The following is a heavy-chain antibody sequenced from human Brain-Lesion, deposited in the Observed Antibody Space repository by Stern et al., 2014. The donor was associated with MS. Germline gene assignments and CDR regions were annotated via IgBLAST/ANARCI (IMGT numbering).Heavy chain of an antibody. CDR3: ARDDHRDSSGHYAPFDY. D-gene: IGHD3-22*01. V-gene: IGHV1-3*01. CDR1: GYTFIRYA. CDR2: VNGVDDKT. Sequence: VQLVESRAEVKKPGASVKVSCKASGYTFIRYAMQWVRQAPGQRLEWMGRVNGVDDKTKYSHKFQGRVTITRDTSANTVYMELSSLRSEDTAVYYCARDDHRDSSGHYAPFDYWGQGTRVTVSS. J-gene: IGHJ4*02.